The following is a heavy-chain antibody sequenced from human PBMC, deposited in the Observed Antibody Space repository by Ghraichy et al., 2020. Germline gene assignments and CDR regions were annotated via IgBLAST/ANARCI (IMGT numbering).Heavy chain of an antibody. CDR3: ARRSGNYYGSGSYGWFDP. V-gene: IGHV5-51*01. CDR1: GYSFTSYW. CDR2: IYPGDSDT. Sequence: GESLNISCKGSGYSFTSYWIGWVRQMPGKGREWMGIIYPGDSDTRYSPSFQGQVTISADKSISTAYLQWSSLKASDTAMYYCARRSGNYYGSGSYGWFDPWGQGTLVTVSS. D-gene: IGHD3-10*01. J-gene: IGHJ5*02.